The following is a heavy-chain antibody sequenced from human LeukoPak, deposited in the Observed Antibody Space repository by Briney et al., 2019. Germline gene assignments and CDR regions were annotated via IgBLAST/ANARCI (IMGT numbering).Heavy chain of an antibody. CDR2: ISRGGVIT. CDR3: VSRAGSPWGPFDD. D-gene: IGHD7-27*01. CDR1: GFTFSDYA. Sequence: PGGSLRLSCAASGFTFSDYAINWVRQAPGKGLEWVSSISRGGVITYYADPVKGRFTISRDNSNNTLYLHMNSLRAEDTAVYYCVSRAGSPWGPFDDWGQGTLVTVSS. V-gene: IGHV3-23*01. J-gene: IGHJ4*02.